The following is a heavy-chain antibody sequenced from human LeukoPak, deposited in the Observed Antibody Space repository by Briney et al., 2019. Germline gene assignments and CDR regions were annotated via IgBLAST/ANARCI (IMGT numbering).Heavy chain of an antibody. D-gene: IGHD2-21*01. CDR1: GFTFSSYG. J-gene: IGHJ4*02. CDR3: ARDDYYSFDY. CDR2: ISGSGGST. Sequence: GGSLRLSCAASGFTFSSYGMNWVRQAPGKGLEWVSAISGSGGSTYYADSVKGRFTISRDNSKNSLYLQMNSLRAEDTAVYYCARDDYYSFDYWGQGTLVTVSS. V-gene: IGHV3-23*01.